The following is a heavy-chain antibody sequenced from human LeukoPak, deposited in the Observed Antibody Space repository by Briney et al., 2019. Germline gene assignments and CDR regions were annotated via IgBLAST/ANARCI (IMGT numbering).Heavy chain of an antibody. J-gene: IGHJ4*02. V-gene: IGHV3-30*04. Sequence: QSGGSLRLSCAASGFTFSTYAMHWVRQAPGEGLEWVAFISYDGSEKYYPDYAKGRFTISRDNSKNTLYLQINSLISEDTAVYYCASELRDRNYDFEYWGQGTLVTVSS. CDR2: ISYDGSEK. CDR1: GFTFSTYA. D-gene: IGHD4-11*01. CDR3: ASELRDRNYDFEY.